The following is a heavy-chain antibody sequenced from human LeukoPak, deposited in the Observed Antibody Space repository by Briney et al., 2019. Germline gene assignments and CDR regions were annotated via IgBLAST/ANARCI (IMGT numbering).Heavy chain of an antibody. V-gene: IGHV1-2*02. CDR1: GYTLTAYY. J-gene: IGHJ3*01. CDR3: AASRFDPKAFDL. D-gene: IGHD3-16*01. Sequence: ASVKVSCKASGYTLTAYYIHWVRQAPGQGLEWMGWIHPNIGGTKYAQNFQGRVTMTRDTSISTAYMELRSLTSDDTAVYYCAASRFDPKAFDLWGQGTMVSVSS. CDR2: IHPNIGGT.